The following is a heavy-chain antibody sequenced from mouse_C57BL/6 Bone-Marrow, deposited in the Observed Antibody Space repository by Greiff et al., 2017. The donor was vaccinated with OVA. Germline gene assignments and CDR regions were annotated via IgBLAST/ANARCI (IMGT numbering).Heavy chain of an antibody. CDR2: ISDGSSYT. J-gene: IGHJ2*01. CDR3: ARVATVVAPYYFDY. D-gene: IGHD1-1*01. Sequence: EVQLVESGGGLVKPGGSLKLSCAASGFTFSSYAMSWVRQTPEKRLEWVATISDGSSYTYYPDNVKGRFTISRDNAKNNLYLQMSHLKSEDTAMYYCARVATVVAPYYFDYWGQGTTLTVSS. V-gene: IGHV5-4*01. CDR1: GFTFSSYA.